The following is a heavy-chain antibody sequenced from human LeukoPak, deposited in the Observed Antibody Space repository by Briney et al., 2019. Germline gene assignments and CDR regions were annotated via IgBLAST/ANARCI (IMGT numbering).Heavy chain of an antibody. V-gene: IGHV1-69*05. J-gene: IGHJ4*02. Sequence: GASVKVSCKASGGTFSSYAISWVRQAPGQGLEWMGRIIPIFGTANYAQKFQGRVTITTDESTSTAYMELSSLRSEDTAVYYCATGSRNYYDSSGTYYFDYWGQGTLVTVSS. CDR1: GGTFSSYA. CDR3: ATGSRNYYDSSGTYYFDY. CDR2: IIPIFGTA. D-gene: IGHD3-22*01.